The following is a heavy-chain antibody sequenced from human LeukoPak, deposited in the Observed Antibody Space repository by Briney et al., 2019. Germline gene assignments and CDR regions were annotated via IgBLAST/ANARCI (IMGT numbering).Heavy chain of an antibody. Sequence: SETLSLTCAVYGGSFSGYYWSWIRQPPGKGLEWIGEINHSGSTNYNPSLKSRVTISVDTSKNQFSLKLSSVTAEDTAVYYCARDPSRGPPSIFGVVNPWFDPWGQGTLVTVSS. CDR3: ARDPSRGPPSIFGVVNPWFDP. CDR1: GGSFSGYY. J-gene: IGHJ5*02. CDR2: INHSGST. V-gene: IGHV4-34*01. D-gene: IGHD3-3*01.